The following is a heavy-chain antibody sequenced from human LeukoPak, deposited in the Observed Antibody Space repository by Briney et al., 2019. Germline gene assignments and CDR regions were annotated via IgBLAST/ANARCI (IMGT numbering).Heavy chain of an antibody. D-gene: IGHD5-24*01. J-gene: IGHJ4*02. Sequence: PGGSLRLSCAASGFTLSNGMDWVRQAPGKGLEWVALIWYDGTITYYADSVRGRFTISRDNSMNTLYLQMNSLKVEDTAVYYCARIRRDGYFDYWGQGTLVTVSS. CDR3: ARIRRDGYFDY. V-gene: IGHV3-30*12. CDR1: GFTLSNG. CDR2: IWYDGTIT.